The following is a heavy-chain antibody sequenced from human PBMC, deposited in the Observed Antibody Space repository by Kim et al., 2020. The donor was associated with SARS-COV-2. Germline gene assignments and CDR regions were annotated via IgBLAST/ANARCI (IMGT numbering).Heavy chain of an antibody. CDR1: GFTFSSYS. CDR3: ARGGRKYYYYYYMDV. V-gene: IGHV3-21*01. Sequence: GGSLRLSCAASGFTFSSYSMNWVRQAPGKGLEWVSSISSSSYIYYADSVKGRFTISRDNAKNSLYLQMNSLRAEDTAVYYCARGGRKYYYYYYMDVWGKGTTVTVSS. J-gene: IGHJ6*03. CDR2: ISSSSYI. D-gene: IGHD3-16*01.